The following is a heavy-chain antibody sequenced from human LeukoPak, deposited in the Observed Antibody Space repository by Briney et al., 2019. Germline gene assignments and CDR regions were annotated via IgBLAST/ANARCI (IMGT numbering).Heavy chain of an antibody. J-gene: IGHJ3*02. CDR3: AKDGTHAFDI. D-gene: IGHD1-26*01. CDR1: GFTFSSYW. V-gene: IGHV3-23*01. CDR2: ISGSDGST. Sequence: GGSLRLSCAASGFTFSSYWMHWVRQAPGKGLEWVSAISGSDGSTYYADSVKGRFTISRDNSKNTLYLQMNSLRAEDTAVYYCAKDGTHAFDIWGQGTMVTVSS.